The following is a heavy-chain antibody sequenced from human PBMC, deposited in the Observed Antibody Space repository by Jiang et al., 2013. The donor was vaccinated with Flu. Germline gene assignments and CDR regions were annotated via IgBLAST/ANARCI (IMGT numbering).Heavy chain of an antibody. J-gene: IGHJ6*02. CDR3: TRGLWMSGMDV. D-gene: IGHD5-12*01. Sequence: QTLSLTCAISGDSVSSNSVAWNWIRQSPSRGLEWLGRTYYRSKWQNDYAVSIKGRITINADTSKNQFSLQLNSVTPDDTALYYCTRGLWMSGMDVWGQGTTVTVSS. CDR1: GDSVSSNSVA. V-gene: IGHV6-1*01. CDR2: TYYRSKWQN.